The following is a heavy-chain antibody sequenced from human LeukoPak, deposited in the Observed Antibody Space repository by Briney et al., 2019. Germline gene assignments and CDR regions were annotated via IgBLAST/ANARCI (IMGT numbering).Heavy chain of an antibody. V-gene: IGHV1-2*02. D-gene: IGHD3-10*01. CDR1: GYTFTGYY. Sequence: ASVKVSCKASGYTFTGYYMHWVRQAPGQGLEWMGWINPNSGGTNYAQKFQGRVTMTRDTSISTAYMELSRLRSDDTAVYYCARDGSGYYGSGSIQRHDAFDIWGQGTLVTVSS. CDR3: ARDGSGYYGSGSIQRHDAFDI. CDR2: INPNSGGT. J-gene: IGHJ3*02.